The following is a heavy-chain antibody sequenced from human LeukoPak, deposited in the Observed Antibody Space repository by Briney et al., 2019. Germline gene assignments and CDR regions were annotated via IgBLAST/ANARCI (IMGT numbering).Heavy chain of an antibody. CDR3: ARRGSSGSYYNGKEANYYYGMDV. D-gene: IGHD3-10*01. CDR1: GGSISSYY. J-gene: IGHJ6*02. Sequence: SETLSLTCTVSGGSISSYYWSWIRQPPGKGLEWIGYIYYSGSTNYNPSLKSRVTISVDTSKNQFSLKLSSVTAADTAVYYCARRGSSGSYYNGKEANYYYGMDVWGQGTTVTVSS. CDR2: IYYSGST. V-gene: IGHV4-59*08.